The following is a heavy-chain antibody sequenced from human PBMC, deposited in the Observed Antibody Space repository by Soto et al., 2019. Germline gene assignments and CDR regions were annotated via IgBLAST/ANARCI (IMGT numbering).Heavy chain of an antibody. D-gene: IGHD2-21*01. J-gene: IGHJ4*02. Sequence: QVQLQESGPGLVKPSQTLSLTCTVSGVSISDDNYYWSWIRQPPRKDLEWIGHIYNRGNTYNNPSLRSRLTLSLDTSKSQFSLNLNSVTAADTAVYYCAGGLSGDKVDQWGQGTLVTVSS. CDR2: IYNRGNT. V-gene: IGHV4-30-4*01. CDR3: AGGLSGDKVDQ. CDR1: GVSISDDNYY.